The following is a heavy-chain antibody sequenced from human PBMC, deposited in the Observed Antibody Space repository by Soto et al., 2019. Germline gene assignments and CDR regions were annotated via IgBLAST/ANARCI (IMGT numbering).Heavy chain of an antibody. J-gene: IGHJ4*02. CDR3: TPYYYDSSGYYCAFDY. Sequence: GGSLRLSCTSSGFTFGDYAMSWFRQAPGKGLEWVGFIRSKAYGGTTEYAASVKGRFTISRDDSKSIAYLQMNSLKTEDTAVYYCTPYYYDSSGYYCAFDYWGQGTLVTVSS. CDR1: GFTFGDYA. V-gene: IGHV3-49*03. CDR2: IRSKAYGGTT. D-gene: IGHD3-22*01.